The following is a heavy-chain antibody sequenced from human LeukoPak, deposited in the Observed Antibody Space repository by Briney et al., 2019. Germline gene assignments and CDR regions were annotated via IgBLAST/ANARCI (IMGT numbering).Heavy chain of an antibody. V-gene: IGHV1-2*02. J-gene: IGHJ4*02. D-gene: IGHD2-21*01. CDR3: ARDLHIY. CDR1: GYTFTDYY. CDR2: INPNTGDT. Sequence: ASVKVSCKASGYTFTDYYIHWVLQAPGQGLEWMGWINPNTGDTKYAQKFQDRVSMTRVTSISTAYMELSSLRPDDTAIFYCARDLHIYWGQGTLVTVSS.